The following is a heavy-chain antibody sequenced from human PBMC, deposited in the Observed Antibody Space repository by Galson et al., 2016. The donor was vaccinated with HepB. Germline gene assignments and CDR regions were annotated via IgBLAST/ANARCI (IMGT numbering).Heavy chain of an antibody. V-gene: IGHV3-23*01. D-gene: IGHD3-10*01. CDR3: TKRADGSGISSVYFDS. CDR1: GFTFSAYA. J-gene: IGHJ4*02. Sequence: SLRLSCATSGFTFSAYAMSWVRQAPGKGLEWVSGISGSGGSTYYADSVKGRFTMSRDRSNGTVNLNMNMMSADYSAIYYCTKRADGSGISSVYFDSWGQGILVTVSS. CDR2: ISGSGGST.